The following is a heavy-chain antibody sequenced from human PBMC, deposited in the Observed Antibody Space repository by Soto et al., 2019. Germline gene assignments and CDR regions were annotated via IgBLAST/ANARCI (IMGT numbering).Heavy chain of an antibody. Sequence: QITLKESGPTLVKPTQTLTLICTVSGFSINTGGVGVGWIRQPPGKAPEWLALLYWNDDGWYSPSLRYRLSVTKDTSKNQVVLTMTHMNPMDTGTYYCAKRRALSNSLFFDHWGQGVLVTVSS. CDR2: LYWNDDG. D-gene: IGHD2-2*01. J-gene: IGHJ4*02. V-gene: IGHV2-5*01. CDR3: AKRRALSNSLFFDH. CDR1: GFSINTGGVG.